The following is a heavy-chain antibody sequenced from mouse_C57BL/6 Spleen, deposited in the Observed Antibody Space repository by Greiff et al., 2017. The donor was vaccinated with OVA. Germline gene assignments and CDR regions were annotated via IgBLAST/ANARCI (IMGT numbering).Heavy chain of an antibody. J-gene: IGHJ4*01. Sequence: EVQLVESGAELVKPGASVKLSCTASGFNIKDYYMHWVKQRTEQGLEWIGRIDPEDGGTKYAQNFTGKSTITADTSSNTAYLQLSSLTSEDTAVYYGALDYYGSSYYAMDYGGQGTSVTVSS. CDR1: GFNIKDYY. CDR3: ALDYYGSSYYAMDY. V-gene: IGHV14-2*01. D-gene: IGHD1-1*01. CDR2: IDPEDGGT.